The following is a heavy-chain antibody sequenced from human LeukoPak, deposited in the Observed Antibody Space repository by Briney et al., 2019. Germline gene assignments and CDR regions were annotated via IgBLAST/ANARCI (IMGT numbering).Heavy chain of an antibody. D-gene: IGHD6-19*01. CDR3: ARDRDSSGWYYFDY. CDR2: ISGSGGST. Sequence: PGGSLRLSCAASGFTFSSYAMSWVRQAPGKGLEWVSAISGSGGSTYYADSVKGRFTISRDNSKNTLYLRMNSLRAEDTAVYYCARDRDSSGWYYFDYWGQGTLVTVSS. CDR1: GFTFSSYA. V-gene: IGHV3-23*01. J-gene: IGHJ4*02.